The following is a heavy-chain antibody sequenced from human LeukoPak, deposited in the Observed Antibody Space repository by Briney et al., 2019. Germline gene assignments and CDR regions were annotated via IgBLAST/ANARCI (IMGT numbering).Heavy chain of an antibody. CDR2: ISYDENNK. CDR1: GFTFSRFA. Sequence: GGSLRLSCAASGFTFSRFAMHWVRQAPGKGLEWVAIISYDENNKYYADSVKGRFTISRDNNKDTVFLQMNNLRSEDTALYYCARIGFSATTSSYWGRGTRVIVSS. J-gene: IGHJ4*02. D-gene: IGHD2/OR15-2a*01. CDR3: ARIGFSATTSSY. V-gene: IGHV3-30-3*01.